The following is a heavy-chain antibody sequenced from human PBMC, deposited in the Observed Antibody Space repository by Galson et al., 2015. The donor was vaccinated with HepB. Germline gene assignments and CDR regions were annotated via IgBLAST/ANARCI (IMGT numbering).Heavy chain of an antibody. D-gene: IGHD3-22*01. CDR3: ASNFYFDTSGYYYKPGGIDP. CDR1: GDSVSSNSAA. Sequence: CAISGDSVSSNSAAWNWIRQSPSRGLEWLGRTYYRFKWYYDYAVSVKSRITINPDISKNQFSLQLNSVTPEDTAVYYCASNFYFDTSGYYYKPGGIDPWGQGTLVTVSS. J-gene: IGHJ5*02. V-gene: IGHV6-1*01. CDR2: TYYRFKWYY.